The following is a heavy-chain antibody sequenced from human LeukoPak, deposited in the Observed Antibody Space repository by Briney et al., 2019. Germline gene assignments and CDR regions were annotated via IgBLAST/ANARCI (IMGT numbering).Heavy chain of an antibody. J-gene: IGHJ3*02. V-gene: IGHV4-34*01. CDR3: ARVMKVGAASDAFDI. D-gene: IGHD2-15*01. CDR2: INHSGST. Sequence: SETLSLTCAVYGGSFSGYYWSWIRQPPGKGLEWIGEINHSGSTNYNPSLKSRVTISVDTSKNQFSLKLSSVTAADTAVYYCARVMKVGAASDAFDIWGQGTMVTVSS. CDR1: GGSFSGYY.